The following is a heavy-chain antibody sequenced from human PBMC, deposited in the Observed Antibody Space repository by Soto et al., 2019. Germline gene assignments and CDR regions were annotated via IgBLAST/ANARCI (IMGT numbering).Heavy chain of an antibody. CDR1: GYTFSNFW. J-gene: IGHJ4*02. CDR2: INPDGSSR. D-gene: IGHD1-26*01. Sequence: EVRLVESGGDLVQPGGSLRLSCAASGYTFSNFWIHWVRQAPGKGLVWVSRINPDGSSRGYADSVKGRFTISRDNAKNTVFLEMNSLRVEDTAVYYCASEVRAGGTDYWGQGTLVTVSS. CDR3: ASEVRAGGTDY. V-gene: IGHV3-74*01.